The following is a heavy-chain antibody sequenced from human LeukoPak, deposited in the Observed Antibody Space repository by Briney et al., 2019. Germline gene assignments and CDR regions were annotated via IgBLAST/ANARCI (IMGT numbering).Heavy chain of an antibody. Sequence: GGSLRLSCAASGFTFSSYEMNWVRQAPGKGLEWVSYISSSGSTIYYADSVKGRFTISRDNAKNSLYLQMNSLRAEDTAVYYCAGLTDIVVVPAAMRGAFDIWGQGTWSPSLQ. V-gene: IGHV3-48*03. CDR2: ISSSGSTI. J-gene: IGHJ3*02. CDR1: GFTFSSYE. CDR3: AGLTDIVVVPAAMRGAFDI. D-gene: IGHD2-2*01.